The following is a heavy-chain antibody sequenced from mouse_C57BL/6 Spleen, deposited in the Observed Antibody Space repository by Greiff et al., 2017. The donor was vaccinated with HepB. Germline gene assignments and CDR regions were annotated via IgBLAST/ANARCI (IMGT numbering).Heavy chain of an antibody. Sequence: VKLQQPGAELVRPGSSVKLSCKASGYTFTSYWMDWVKQRPGQGLEWIGNIYPSDSETHYNQKFKDKATLTVDKSSSTAYMQLSSLTSEDSAVYYCARGRDYGTGYFDYWGQGTTLTVSS. D-gene: IGHD2-4*01. CDR2: IYPSDSET. V-gene: IGHV1-61*01. CDR3: ARGRDYGTGYFDY. J-gene: IGHJ2*01. CDR1: GYTFTSYW.